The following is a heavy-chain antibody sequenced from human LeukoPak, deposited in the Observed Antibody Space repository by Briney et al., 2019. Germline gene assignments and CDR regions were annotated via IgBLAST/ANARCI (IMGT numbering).Heavy chain of an antibody. Sequence: GGSLRLPCGASGFTFSSYSMNWVRQAPGKGLEWVSYISGSSRNIYYPDSVRGRFTISRDNAKNSLYLQMNSLRDEDTAVYYCARDGAAHCGGDCYSGAFDIWGQGTMVTVSS. CDR3: ARDGAAHCGGDCYSGAFDI. J-gene: IGHJ3*02. CDR1: GFTFSSYS. V-gene: IGHV3-48*02. CDR2: ISGSSRNI. D-gene: IGHD2-21*02.